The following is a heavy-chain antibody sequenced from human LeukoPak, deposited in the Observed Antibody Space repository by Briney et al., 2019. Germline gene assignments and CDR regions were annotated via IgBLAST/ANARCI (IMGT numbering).Heavy chain of an antibody. V-gene: IGHV3-48*04. CDR2: ISSSSSTI. D-gene: IGHD2-15*01. J-gene: IGHJ4*02. Sequence: GGSLRLSCAASGFTFGSYSMNWVRQAPGKGLEWVSYISSSSSTIYYADSVKGRFTISRDNAKNSLYLQMNSLRAEDTAVYYCARWWITGRGYWGQGTLVTVSS. CDR1: GFTFGSYS. CDR3: ARWWITGRGY.